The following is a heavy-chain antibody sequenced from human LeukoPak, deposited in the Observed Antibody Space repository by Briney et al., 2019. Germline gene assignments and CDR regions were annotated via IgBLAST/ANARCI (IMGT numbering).Heavy chain of an antibody. CDR2: INHSGST. D-gene: IGHD6-19*01. J-gene: IGHJ4*02. Sequence: SETLSLTCAVYGGSFSGYYWSWIRQPPGKGLEWIGEINHSGSTNYNPSLKSRVTISVDTSKNQFSLKLSSVTAADTAVYYCARGGRFGAVAGTMDHWGQGTLVTVSS. CDR1: GGSFSGYY. CDR3: ARGGRFGAVAGTMDH. V-gene: IGHV4-34*01.